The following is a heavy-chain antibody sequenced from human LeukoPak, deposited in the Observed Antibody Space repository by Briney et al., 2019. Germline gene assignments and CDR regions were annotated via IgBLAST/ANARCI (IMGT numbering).Heavy chain of an antibody. CDR3: ARDWDDYGDYRSLFDP. Sequence: ASVKVSCKASGYTFTSYYMHWVRQAPGQGLEWMGIINPSGGSTSYARKFQGRVTMTRDMSTSTVYMELSSLRSEDTAVYYCARDWDDYGDYRSLFDPWGQGTLVTVSS. D-gene: IGHD4-17*01. CDR1: GYTFTSYY. V-gene: IGHV1-46*01. CDR2: INPSGGST. J-gene: IGHJ5*02.